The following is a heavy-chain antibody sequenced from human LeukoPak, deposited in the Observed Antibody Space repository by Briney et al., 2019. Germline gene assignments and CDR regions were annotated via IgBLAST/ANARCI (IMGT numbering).Heavy chain of an antibody. D-gene: IGHD1-26*01. CDR3: ARARWELPTR. CDR2: INHSGST. J-gene: IGHJ4*02. V-gene: IGHV4-34*01. Sequence: SETLSLTCAVYGGSFSGYYWSWIRQPPGKGLEWIGEINHSGSTNYNPSLKSRVTISVDTSKNQFSLKLSSVTAADTAVYYCARARWELPTRWGQGTLVTVSS. CDR1: GGSFSGYY.